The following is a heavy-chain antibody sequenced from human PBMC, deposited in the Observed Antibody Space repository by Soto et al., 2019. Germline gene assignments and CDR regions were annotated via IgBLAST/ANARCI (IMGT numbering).Heavy chain of an antibody. CDR3: AAGKVVPAAIYYYYYYGMDV. Sequence: QMQLVQSGPEVKKPGTSVKVSCKASGFTFTSSAMQWVRQARGQRLEWIGWIVVGSGNTNYAQKFQERVTITRDMSXXTXDTXLSSLRSEDTAVYYCAAGKVVPAAIYYYYYYGMDVWGQGTTVTVSS. V-gene: IGHV1-58*02. J-gene: IGHJ6*02. D-gene: IGHD2-2*02. CDR2: IVVGSGNT. CDR1: GFTFTSSA.